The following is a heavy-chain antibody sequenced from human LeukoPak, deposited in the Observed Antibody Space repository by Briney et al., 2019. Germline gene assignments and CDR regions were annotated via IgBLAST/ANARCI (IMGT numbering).Heavy chain of an antibody. V-gene: IGHV3-48*04. CDR3: ARDSIAVAVVDYMDV. J-gene: IGHJ6*03. CDR1: GFTFSSYW. Sequence: GGSLRLSCAASGFTFSSYWMSWVRQAPGKGLEWVSYISSGGTTKYYADSVKGRFTISRDNAKNSMYLQMNSLRVEDTAVYYCARDSIAVAVVDYMDVWGKGTTVTISS. D-gene: IGHD6-19*01. CDR2: ISSGGTTK.